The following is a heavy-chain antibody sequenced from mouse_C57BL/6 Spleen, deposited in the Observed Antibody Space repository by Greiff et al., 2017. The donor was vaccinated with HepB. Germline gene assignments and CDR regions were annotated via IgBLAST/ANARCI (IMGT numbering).Heavy chain of an antibody. CDR3: TRSNWDDYAMDY. J-gene: IGHJ4*01. CDR2: IYPGNSDT. V-gene: IGHV1-5*01. CDR1: GYTFTSYW. D-gene: IGHD4-1*01. Sequence: EVQLQQSGTVLARPGASVKMSCKTSGYTFTSYWMHWVKQRPGQGLEWIGAIYPGNSDTSYNQKFKGKAKLTAVTSASTAYMELSSLTNEDSAVYYCTRSNWDDYAMDYWGQGTSVTVSS.